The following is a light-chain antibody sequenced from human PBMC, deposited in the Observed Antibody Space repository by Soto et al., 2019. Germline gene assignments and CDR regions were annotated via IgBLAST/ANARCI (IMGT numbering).Light chain of an antibody. CDR1: QSVRSSY. Sequence: EIVLTQSPGTLSLSPGERATLSCRASQSVRSSYLAWYQQKLGQAPRILIYVVSNRATGIPDRFSGSGSGTDFTVTISRLESEDFAVYYCQQYGTSPRTFGQGTKVEIK. CDR2: VVS. V-gene: IGKV3-20*01. CDR3: QQYGTSPRT. J-gene: IGKJ1*01.